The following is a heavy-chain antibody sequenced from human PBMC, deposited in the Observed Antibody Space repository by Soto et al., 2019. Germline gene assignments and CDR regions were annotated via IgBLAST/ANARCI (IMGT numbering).Heavy chain of an antibody. J-gene: IGHJ3*02. D-gene: IGHD2-15*01. CDR1: GGTFSSYT. CDR3: ARAYFSGGSCYYYDAIDI. CDR2: IIPIRGIA. V-gene: IGHV1-69*02. Sequence: QVQLVQSGAEVKKPGSSVKVSCKASGGTFSSYTISWVRQAPGQGLAWMGRIIPIRGIADYAQQFQGRVTITADKSTSTAYMELSSLRPYDTVVYYCARAYFSGGSCYYYDAIDIGGQGKMVTVSS.